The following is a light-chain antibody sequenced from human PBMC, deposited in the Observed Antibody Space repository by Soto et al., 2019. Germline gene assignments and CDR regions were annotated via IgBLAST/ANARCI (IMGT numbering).Light chain of an antibody. CDR2: AAS. CDR1: QSISSY. Sequence: DIQMTQSPSSLSASVGDRVTITCRASQSISSYLNWYQQKPGKAPKLLIYAASSLQSGVPSRFSGSGSGTDFTLPISSLQPEDFATYYGQQSYSTPLRTFDQGTKVEIK. V-gene: IGKV1-39*01. CDR3: QQSYSTPLRT. J-gene: IGKJ1*01.